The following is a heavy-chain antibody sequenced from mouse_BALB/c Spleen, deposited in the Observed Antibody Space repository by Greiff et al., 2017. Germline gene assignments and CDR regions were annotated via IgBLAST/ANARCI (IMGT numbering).Heavy chain of an antibody. Sequence: VQLQESGPELVKPGASVKMSCKASGYTFTSYYIHWVKQRPGQGLEWIGWIYPGDGSTKYNEKFKGKTTLTADKSSSTAYMLLSSLTSEDSAIYFCAYDRYAMDYWGQGTSVTVSS. J-gene: IGHJ4*01. V-gene: IGHV1S56*01. CDR1: GYTFTSYY. D-gene: IGHD2-3*01. CDR2: IYPGDGST. CDR3: AYDRYAMDY.